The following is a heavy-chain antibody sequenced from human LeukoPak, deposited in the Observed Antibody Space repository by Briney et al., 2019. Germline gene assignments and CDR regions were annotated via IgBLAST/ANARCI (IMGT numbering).Heavy chain of an antibody. V-gene: IGHV4-59*01. CDR3: AREGGLGYSYGYGLDAFDI. CDR1: GGSISSYY. Sequence: TSETLSLTCTVSGGSISSYYWSWIRQPPGKGLEWFGYIYYSGSTNYNPSLKSRVTISVDTSKNQFSLKLSSVTAADTAVYYCAREGGLGYSYGYGLDAFDIWGQGTMVTVSS. D-gene: IGHD5-18*01. J-gene: IGHJ3*02. CDR2: IYYSGST.